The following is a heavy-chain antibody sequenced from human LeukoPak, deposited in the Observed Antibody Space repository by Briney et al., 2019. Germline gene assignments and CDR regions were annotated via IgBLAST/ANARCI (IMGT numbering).Heavy chain of an antibody. CDR1: GGSISSYY. CDR2: IYTSGST. V-gene: IGHV4-4*07. D-gene: IGHD3-9*01. J-gene: IGHJ4*02. Sequence: SETLSLTCTVSGGSISSYYWSWIRQPAGKGLEWIGRIYTSGSTNYDPSLKSRVTMSVDTSKNQFSLKLSSVTAADTAVYYCARERYDILTGYYTFDYWGQGTLVTVSS. CDR3: ARERYDILTGYYTFDY.